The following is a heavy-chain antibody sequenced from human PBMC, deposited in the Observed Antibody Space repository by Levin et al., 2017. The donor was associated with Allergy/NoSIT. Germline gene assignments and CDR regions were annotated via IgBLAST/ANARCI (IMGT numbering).Heavy chain of an antibody. CDR1: CGSVRSGSYY. J-gene: IGHJ5*02. Sequence: SQTLSLTCPVSCGSVRSGSYYWSWIRQPPGKGLEWIGYIYYSGSTNYNPSLKSRVTISVDTSKNQFSLKLSSVTAADTAVYYCARNVDGGNAYNWFDPWGQGTLVTVSS. CDR2: IYYSGST. D-gene: IGHD4-23*01. CDR3: ARNVDGGNAYNWFDP. V-gene: IGHV4-61*01.